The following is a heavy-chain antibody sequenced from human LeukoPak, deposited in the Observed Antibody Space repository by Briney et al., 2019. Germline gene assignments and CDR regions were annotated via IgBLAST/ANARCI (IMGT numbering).Heavy chain of an antibody. CDR2: ISGSGGST. CDR3: AKVLRISSSWYGGGNYFDH. CDR1: GFTFSNAW. D-gene: IGHD6-13*01. J-gene: IGHJ4*02. Sequence: GGSLRLSCAASGFTFSNAWMSWVRQAPGKGLEWVSAISGSGGSTYYADSVKGRFTISRDNSKNTLYQQMNSLRAEDTAVYYCAKVLRISSSWYGGGNYFDHWGQGTLVTVSS. V-gene: IGHV3-23*01.